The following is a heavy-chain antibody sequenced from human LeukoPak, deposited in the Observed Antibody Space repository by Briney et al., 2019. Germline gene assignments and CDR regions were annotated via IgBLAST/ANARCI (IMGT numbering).Heavy chain of an antibody. D-gene: IGHD2-2*01. CDR3: ASYEYCSSTSCSQGSYYYYYYMGV. J-gene: IGHJ6*03. V-gene: IGHV1-69*02. CDR1: GGTFSSYT. Sequence: GASVKVSCKASGGTFSSYTISWVRQAPGQGLEWMGRIIPILGIANYAQKFQGRVTITADKSTSTAYMELSSLRSEDTAVYYCASYEYCSSTSCSQGSYYYYYYMGVWGKGTTVTVSS. CDR2: IIPILGIA.